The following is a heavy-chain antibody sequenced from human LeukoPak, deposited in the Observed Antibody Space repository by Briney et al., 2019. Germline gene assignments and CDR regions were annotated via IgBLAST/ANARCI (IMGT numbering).Heavy chain of an antibody. CDR1: GGSFSGYY. CDR3: ARGPRLYGGKPSLRPVAEYLQH. Sequence: SEALSLTCAVYGGSFSGYYWSWIRQPPGKGLEWIGEINHSGSTNYNPSLKSRVTISVDTSKNQFSLKLSSVTAADTAVYYCARGPRLYGGKPSLRPVAEYLQHWGRGTLVTVSS. J-gene: IGHJ1*01. CDR2: INHSGST. D-gene: IGHD4-23*01. V-gene: IGHV4-34*01.